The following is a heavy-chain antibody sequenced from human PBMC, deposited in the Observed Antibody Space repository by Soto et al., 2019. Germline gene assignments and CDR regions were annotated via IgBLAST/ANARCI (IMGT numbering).Heavy chain of an antibody. V-gene: IGHV3-30*03. CDR1: GFTFSSYG. Sequence: QVQLVESGGGVVQPGRSLRLSCAASGFTFSSYGMHWVRQAPGKGLEWVAVISYDGSNKYYADSVKGRFTISRDNSKNTLYLQMNSLRAEDTAVYYCAGVPGRWEREGLVGLDYWGQGTLVTVSS. CDR2: ISYDGSNK. CDR3: AGVPGRWEREGLVGLDY. D-gene: IGHD2-8*02. J-gene: IGHJ4*02.